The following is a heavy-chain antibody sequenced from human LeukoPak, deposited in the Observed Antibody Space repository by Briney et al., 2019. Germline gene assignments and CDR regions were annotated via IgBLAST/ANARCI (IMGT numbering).Heavy chain of an antibody. CDR3: ARAVSGYYYTAPSKYYYYYYGMDV. CDR1: GDSVSSNSAA. J-gene: IGHJ6*02. CDR2: TYYRSKWYN. Sequence: SQTLSLTCALSGDSVSSNSAAWNWIRQSPSRGLEWLGRTYYRSKWYNDYAVSVKSRITINPDTSKNQISLQLNSVTPEDTAVYYCARAVSGYYYTAPSKYYYYYYGMDVWGQGTTVTVSS. V-gene: IGHV6-1*01. D-gene: IGHD3-22*01.